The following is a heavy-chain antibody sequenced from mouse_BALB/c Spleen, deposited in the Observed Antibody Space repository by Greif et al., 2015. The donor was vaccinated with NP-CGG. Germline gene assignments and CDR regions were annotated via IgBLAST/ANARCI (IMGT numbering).Heavy chain of an antibody. Sequence: VQLQQSGTVLARPGASVEMSCKASGYTFTSYWMHWVKRRPGQGLEWIGAIYPGNSDTSYNQKFKGKAKLTAVTSTSTAYMELSSRTNEDSAVYYCTRSGDGYYPAWFAYWGQGTLVTVSA. J-gene: IGHJ3*01. CDR3: TRSGDGYYPAWFAY. D-gene: IGHD2-3*01. CDR2: IYPGNSDT. V-gene: IGHV1-5*01. CDR1: GYTFTSYW.